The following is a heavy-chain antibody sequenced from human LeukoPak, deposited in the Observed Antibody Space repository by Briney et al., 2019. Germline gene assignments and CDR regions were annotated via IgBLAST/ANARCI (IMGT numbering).Heavy chain of an antibody. CDR1: GYTFTSYG. CDR3: ARGVQDCTNGVCPYYYYYYMDV. D-gene: IGHD2-8*01. V-gene: IGHV1-18*01. J-gene: IGHJ6*03. CDR2: ISAYNGNT. Sequence: ASVKVSCKASGYTFTSYGISWVRQAPGQGLEWMEWISAYNGNTNYAQKLQGRVTMTTDTSTSTAYLELRSLRSDDTAVYYCARGVQDCTNGVCPYYYYYYMDVWGKGTTVTVSS.